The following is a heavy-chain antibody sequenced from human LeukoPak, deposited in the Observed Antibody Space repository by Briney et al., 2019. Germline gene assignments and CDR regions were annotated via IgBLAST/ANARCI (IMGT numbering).Heavy chain of an antibody. CDR1: GYTLTELP. CDR3: ASPTALLIAAAGAFDI. J-gene: IGHJ3*02. Sequence: ASVKISCKVSGYTLTELPMHWVRQAPGKGLEWMGGFDPEDGETIYAQKFQGRVTMTEDTSTDTAYMELSSLRSEDTAVYSGASPTALLIAAAGAFDIWGQGTMVTVSS. V-gene: IGHV1-24*01. CDR2: FDPEDGET. D-gene: IGHD6-13*01.